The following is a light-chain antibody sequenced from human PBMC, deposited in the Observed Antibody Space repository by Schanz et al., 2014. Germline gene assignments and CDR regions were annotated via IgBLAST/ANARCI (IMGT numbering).Light chain of an antibody. CDR1: QSIINY. Sequence: DIQMTQSPSSLSASVGDRVTVTCRASQSIINYLNWYQQKPGNAPKLLISAASSLQSGVPSRFSGSRSGTDFTLTISSLQPEDFATYFCQQSYSFPLTFGQGTKVEIK. J-gene: IGKJ1*01. CDR3: QQSYSFPLT. V-gene: IGKV1-39*01. CDR2: AAS.